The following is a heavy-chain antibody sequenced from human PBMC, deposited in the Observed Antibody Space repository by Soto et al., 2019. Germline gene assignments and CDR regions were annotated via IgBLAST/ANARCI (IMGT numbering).Heavy chain of an antibody. CDR3: AKDIDCNYSIGY. CDR2: ISYDGSNK. D-gene: IGHD1-7*01. Sequence: GGSLRLSCASSVCTFRSYCMHCVRPSPGKWLEWVAVISYDGSNKYYADSVKGRFTISRDNSKNTLYLQMNSLRAEDTAVYYCAKDIDCNYSIGYWGQGTLVSVSS. V-gene: IGHV3-30*18. J-gene: IGHJ4*02. CDR1: VCTFRSYC.